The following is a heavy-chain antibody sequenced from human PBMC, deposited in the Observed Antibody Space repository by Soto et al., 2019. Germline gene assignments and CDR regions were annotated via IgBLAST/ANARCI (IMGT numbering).Heavy chain of an antibody. CDR3: APRVLPLVFGLVTTPAIYFDF. CDR2: IYWDDDK. V-gene: IGHV2-5*02. CDR1: GFSLTTSGVG. D-gene: IGHD3-3*01. J-gene: IGHJ4*02. Sequence: QITLNESGPTVVRPTETLTLICRFSGFSLTTSGVGVGWIRQSPGKAPEWLALIYWDDDKRYSASLKSRLTITNDTSKNLVVLTVPDLNPSDTATYYSAPRVLPLVFGLVTTPAIYFDFWCQGTPVAVAS.